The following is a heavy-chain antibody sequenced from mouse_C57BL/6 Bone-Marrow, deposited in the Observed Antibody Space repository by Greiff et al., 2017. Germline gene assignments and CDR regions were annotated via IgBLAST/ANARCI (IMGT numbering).Heavy chain of an antibody. CDR1: GYTFTDYY. D-gene: IGHD1-1*01. CDR3: ARLSYYVCFDY. V-gene: IGHV1-76*01. CDR2: IYPGSGNT. J-gene: IGHJ2*01. Sequence: QVQLKESGAELVRPGASVKLSCKASGYTFTDYYINWVKQRPGQGLEWIARIYPGSGNTYYNEKFKGKATLTAEKSSSTAYMQLSSLTSEDSAVYFCARLSYYVCFDYWGQGTTLTVSS.